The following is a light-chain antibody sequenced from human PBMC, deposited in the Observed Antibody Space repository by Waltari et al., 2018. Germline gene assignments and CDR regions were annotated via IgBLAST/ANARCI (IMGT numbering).Light chain of an antibody. CDR2: GAS. CDR3: QKYDQWPSYT. V-gene: IGKV3-15*01. J-gene: IGKJ2*01. Sequence: EVVMTQSPATLSVSPGERATLSCTASQSVGSNVAWYQQRRGQAPRLLIDGASTRAARIPGRFSGSGSGTEFTLTISSIQSEDFAVYYCQKYDQWPSYTFGQGTKLEI. CDR1: QSVGSN.